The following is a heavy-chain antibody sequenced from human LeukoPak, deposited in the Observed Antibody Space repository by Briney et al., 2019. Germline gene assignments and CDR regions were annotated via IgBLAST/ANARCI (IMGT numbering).Heavy chain of an antibody. CDR2: ISWNSGSI. CDR3: AKDISGAIAALDY. D-gene: IGHD3-16*02. Sequence: GGSLRLSCAASGFTFDDYAMHWVRQAPGKGLEWVSGISWNSGSIGYADSVKGRFTISRDNAKNSLYLRMNSLRPEDTALYSCAKDISGAIAALDYWGQGTLVSVSS. J-gene: IGHJ4*02. V-gene: IGHV3-9*01. CDR1: GFTFDDYA.